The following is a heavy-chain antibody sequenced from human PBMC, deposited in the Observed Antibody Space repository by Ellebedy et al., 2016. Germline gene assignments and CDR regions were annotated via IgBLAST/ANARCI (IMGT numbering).Heavy chain of an antibody. CDR3: ARAWDTYCSGGSCYSGLDP. D-gene: IGHD2-15*01. CDR2: ISAYNGNT. Sequence: ASVKVSCKASGYTFTSYGISWVRQAPGQGLEWMGWISAYNGNTNYAQKLQGRVTMTTDTSTSTAFMELRSLRSDDTAVYYCARAWDTYCSGGSCYSGLDPWGQGTLVTVSS. J-gene: IGHJ5*02. CDR1: GYTFTSYG. V-gene: IGHV1-18*04.